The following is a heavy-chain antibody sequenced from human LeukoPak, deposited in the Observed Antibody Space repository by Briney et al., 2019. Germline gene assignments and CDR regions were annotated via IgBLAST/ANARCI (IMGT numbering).Heavy chain of an antibody. CDR2: IYYSGST. J-gene: IGHJ4*02. V-gene: IGHV4-59*08. CDR3: AILDVDLSVDY. D-gene: IGHD3/OR15-3a*01. CDR1: GGSISSYY. Sequence: SETLSLTCTVSGGSISSYYWSWIRQPPGKGLEWIGYIYYSGSTNYNPSLKSRVTISVDTSKNQFSLKLSSVTAADTAVYYCAILDVDLSVDYWGQGTLVTVSS.